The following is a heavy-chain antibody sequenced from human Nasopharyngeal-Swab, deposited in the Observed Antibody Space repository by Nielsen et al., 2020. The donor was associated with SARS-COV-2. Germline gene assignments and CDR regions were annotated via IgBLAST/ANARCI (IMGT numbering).Heavy chain of an antibody. CDR2: IKQDGSEK. V-gene: IGHV3-7*01. CDR3: ASLSSSSWFFDY. D-gene: IGHD6-13*01. J-gene: IGHJ4*02. CDR1: GFIFAICP. Sequence: GGSLRLSCSASGFIFAICPMSWVRQAPGKGLEWVANIKQDGSEKYYVDSVKGRFTISRDNAKNSLYLQMNSLRAEDTAVYYCASLSSSSWFFDYWGQGTLVTVSS.